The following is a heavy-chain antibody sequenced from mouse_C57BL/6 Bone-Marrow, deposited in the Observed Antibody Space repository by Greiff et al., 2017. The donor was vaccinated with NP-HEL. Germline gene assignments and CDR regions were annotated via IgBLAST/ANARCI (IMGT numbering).Heavy chain of an antibody. V-gene: IGHV1-5*01. CDR1: GYTFTSYW. CDR2: IYPGNSDT. CDR3: TRYYYGSLYYFDY. D-gene: IGHD1-1*01. Sequence: VQLKQSGTVLARPGASVKMSCKTSGYTFTSYWMHWVKQRPGQGLEWIGAIYPGNSDTSYNQKFKGKAKLTAVTSASTAYMELSSLTNEDSAVYYCTRYYYGSLYYFDYWGQGTTLTVSS. J-gene: IGHJ2*01.